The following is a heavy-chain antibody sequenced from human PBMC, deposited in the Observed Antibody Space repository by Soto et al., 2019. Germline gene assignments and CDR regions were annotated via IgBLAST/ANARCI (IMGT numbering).Heavy chain of an antibody. CDR3: AKGRSSMIVVVMDY. Sequence: GWSLRLACVASGFNFDDSAMNWVRQVPGKGLEWVSGITWNSGHILYADSVKGRFTISRDNAKKSLYLELNSLRPEDTALYYCAKGRSSMIVVVMDYWGQGTPVTVSS. V-gene: IGHV3-9*01. CDR2: ITWNSGHI. J-gene: IGHJ4*02. CDR1: GFNFDDSA. D-gene: IGHD3-22*01.